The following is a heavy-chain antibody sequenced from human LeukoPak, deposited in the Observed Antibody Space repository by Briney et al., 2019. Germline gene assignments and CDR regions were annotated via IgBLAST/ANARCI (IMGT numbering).Heavy chain of an antibody. J-gene: IGHJ6*02. V-gene: IGHV3-48*01. Sequence: GGSLRLSCAASGFTLSSYSMNWVRQAPGKGLEWVSYISSSGTTIYYADSVKGRFTISRDNAKNSLYLQMNSLRAEDTAVYYCARDLYFPYYYYGMDVWGQGTTVTVSS. CDR3: ARDLYFPYYYYGMDV. CDR2: ISSSGTTI. D-gene: IGHD3-9*01. CDR1: GFTLSSYS.